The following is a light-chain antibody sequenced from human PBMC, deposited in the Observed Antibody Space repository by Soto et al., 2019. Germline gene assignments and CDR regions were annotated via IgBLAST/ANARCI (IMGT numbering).Light chain of an antibody. CDR1: SNDVGSYAL. V-gene: IGLV2-23*01. J-gene: IGLJ3*02. Sequence: QSALTQPASVSGSPGQSITISCTGTSNDVGSYALVSWYQHHPGKAPKLMIYEGSKRPSGVSNRFSGSKSGNTASLSISGLQAEDEADYYCCSYAGSSTWVFGGGTKLTVL. CDR3: CSYAGSSTWV. CDR2: EGS.